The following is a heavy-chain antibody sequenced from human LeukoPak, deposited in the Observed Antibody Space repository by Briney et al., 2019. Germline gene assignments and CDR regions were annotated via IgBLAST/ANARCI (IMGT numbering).Heavy chain of an antibody. V-gene: IGHV3-48*03. J-gene: IGHJ6*02. CDR2: ISSSGSTI. CDR3: ARDIRVVVAATHRPYYYYGMDV. D-gene: IGHD2-15*01. CDR1: GFTFSSYE. Sequence: GGSLRLSCAASGFTFSSYEMNWVRQAPGKGLEWVSNISSSGSTIHYADSVKGRFTISRDNAKNSLYLQMNSLRAEDTAVYYCARDIRVVVAATHRPYYYYGMDVWGQGTTVTDSS.